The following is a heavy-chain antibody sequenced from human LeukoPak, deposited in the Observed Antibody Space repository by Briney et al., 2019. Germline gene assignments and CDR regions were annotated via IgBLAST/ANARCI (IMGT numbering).Heavy chain of an antibody. V-gene: IGHV4-34*01. D-gene: IGHD5-18*01. Sequence: SETLSLTCAVYGGSFSGYYWSWIRQPPGKGREWIGEINHSGSTNYNPSLKSRVTISVDTSRNQFSLKLSSVTAADTAVYYCARGIQLWSLDYWGQGTLVTVSS. CDR1: GGSFSGYY. J-gene: IGHJ4*02. CDR2: INHSGST. CDR3: ARGIQLWSLDY.